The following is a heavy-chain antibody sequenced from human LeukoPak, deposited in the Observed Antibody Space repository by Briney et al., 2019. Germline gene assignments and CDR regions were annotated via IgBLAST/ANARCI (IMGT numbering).Heavy chain of an antibody. D-gene: IGHD3-3*01. CDR1: GGSFSGYY. Sequence: SETLSLTCAVYGGSFSGYYWSWIRQPPGKGLEWIGEINHSGSTNYNPSLKSRVTISVDTSRNQFSLKLSSVTAADTAVYYCARVRFDDFWSGYSYYYYGMDVWGQGTTVTVSS. CDR3: ARVRFDDFWSGYSYYYYGMDV. J-gene: IGHJ6*02. V-gene: IGHV4-34*01. CDR2: INHSGST.